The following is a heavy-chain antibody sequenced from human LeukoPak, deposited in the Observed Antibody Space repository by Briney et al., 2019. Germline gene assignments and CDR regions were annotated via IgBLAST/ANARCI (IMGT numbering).Heavy chain of an antibody. Sequence: TGGSLRLSCAASGFTFSSYGMSWVRQAPGKGLEWVSAISGSGGSTYYADSVKGRFTISRDNSKNTLYLQMNSLRAEDTAVYYCAKDRSIAAAGTRFDYWGQGTLVTVSS. V-gene: IGHV3-23*01. CDR3: AKDRSIAAAGTRFDY. D-gene: IGHD6-13*01. J-gene: IGHJ4*02. CDR2: ISGSGGST. CDR1: GFTFSSYG.